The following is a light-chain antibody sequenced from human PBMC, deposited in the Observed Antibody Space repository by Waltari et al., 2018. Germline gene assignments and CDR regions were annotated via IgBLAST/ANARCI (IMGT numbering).Light chain of an antibody. CDR1: SLRDYY. CDR3: ASRDTNGNQLEI. CDR2: GKN. J-gene: IGLJ1*01. Sequence: SSELTQDPGVSVALGQTVKITCRGDSLRDYYGTWYQQRPGQAPFLVIYGKNNRPSGIPDRFSGSYPGDTTSLTIIGVQAEDEGVYYRASRDTNGNQLEIFGPGTKVTVL. V-gene: IGLV3-19*01.